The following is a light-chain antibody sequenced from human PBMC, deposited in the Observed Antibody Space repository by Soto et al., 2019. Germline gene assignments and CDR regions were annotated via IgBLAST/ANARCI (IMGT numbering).Light chain of an antibody. CDR3: GLYTPNNVV. CDR1: GRDFGGYDS. J-gene: IGLJ2*01. V-gene: IGLV2-14*01. CDR2: DVT. Sequence: QSALTQPASVSGSPGQSITISCTETGRDFGGYDSVSWYQQHPGKAPKLMIYDVTNRPSGVSNRFSGSKSGYTASLTISGLQTEDEAHYYCGLYTPNNVVFGGGTKVTVL.